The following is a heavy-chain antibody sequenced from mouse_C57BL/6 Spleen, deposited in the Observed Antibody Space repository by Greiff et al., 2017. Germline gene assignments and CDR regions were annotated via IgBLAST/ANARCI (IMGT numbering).Heavy chain of an antibody. CDR1: GFTFSSYG. D-gene: IGHD2-1*01. Sequence: EVQVVESGGDLVKPGGSLKLSCAASGFTFSSYGMSWVRQTPDKRLEWVATISSGGSYTYYPDSVKGRFTISRDNAKNTLYLQMSSLKSEDTAMYYCARLYGNYGAYWGQGTLVTVSA. CDR2: ISSGGSYT. V-gene: IGHV5-6*01. J-gene: IGHJ3*01. CDR3: ARLYGNYGAY.